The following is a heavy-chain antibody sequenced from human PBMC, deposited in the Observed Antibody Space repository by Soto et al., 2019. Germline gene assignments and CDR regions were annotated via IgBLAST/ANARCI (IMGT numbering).Heavy chain of an antibody. CDR2: ISGSGGST. V-gene: IGHV3-23*01. CDR3: AKDTATIYEFSLRLYPYYFDY. D-gene: IGHD3-3*01. J-gene: IGHJ4*02. CDR1: GFTFSSYA. Sequence: GGSLRLSCAASGFTFSSYAMSWVRQAPGKGLEWVSAISGSGGSTYYADSVKGRFTISRDNSKNTLYLQMNSLRAEDTAVYYCAKDTATIYEFSLRLYPYYFDYWGQGTLVTVSS.